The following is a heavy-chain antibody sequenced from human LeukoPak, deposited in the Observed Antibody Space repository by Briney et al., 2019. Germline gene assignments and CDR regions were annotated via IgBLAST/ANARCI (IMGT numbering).Heavy chain of an antibody. Sequence: NASAYTFTASYMDLVRHAPGQWLQRMASINPVSGVTFLAQQFQVWVTMTRDPSISTVYTEPSSMRSDDTAMYYCARGRPGFEGFVSGWYLYFWGQGILVTVSS. V-gene: IGHV1-2*04. D-gene: IGHD6-19*01. CDR1: AYTFTASY. J-gene: IGHJ4*02. CDR2: INPVSGVT. CDR3: ARGRPGFEGFVSGWYLYF.